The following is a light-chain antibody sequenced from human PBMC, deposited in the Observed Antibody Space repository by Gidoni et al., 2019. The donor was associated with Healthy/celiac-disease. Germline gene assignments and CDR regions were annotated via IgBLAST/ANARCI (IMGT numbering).Light chain of an antibody. Sequence: EIVLTQSPGTLSLSPGERATLSCRASQSVSSSYLAWYQQKPGQAPRLLTYGASSRATGIPDRFSGSGSGKDLTLTISRLEPEDVAVYYCQQYGSSAAFGQGTRLEIK. J-gene: IGKJ5*01. CDR3: QQYGSSAA. CDR1: QSVSSSY. CDR2: GAS. V-gene: IGKV3-20*01.